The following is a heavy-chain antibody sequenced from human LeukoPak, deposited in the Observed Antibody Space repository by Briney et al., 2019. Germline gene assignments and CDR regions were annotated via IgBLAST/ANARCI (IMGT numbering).Heavy chain of an antibody. CDR3: TRGIAVAHTLNWFDP. V-gene: IGHV3-73*01. CDR1: GFTFSGSA. J-gene: IGHJ5*02. CDR2: IRSKANSYAT. D-gene: IGHD6-19*01. Sequence: PGGSLRLSCAASGFTFSGSAMHWVRQASGKGLEWVGRIRSKANSYATAYAASVKGRFTISRDDSKNTAYLQMNSLKTEDTAVYYCTRGIAVAHTLNWFDPWDQGTLVTVSS.